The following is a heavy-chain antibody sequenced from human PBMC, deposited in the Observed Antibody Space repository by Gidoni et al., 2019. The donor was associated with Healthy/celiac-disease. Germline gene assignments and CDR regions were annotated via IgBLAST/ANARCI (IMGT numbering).Heavy chain of an antibody. J-gene: IGHJ4*02. CDR2: ISYDGSNK. CDR1: GFTFSSYA. Sequence: QVPLVESGGGVVQPGRSLRLSCAAPGFTFSSYAMHWGRQAPGKGQEWVAVISYDGSNKYYADSVKGRFTISRDNSKNTLYLQMNSLRAEDTAVYYCARGYGDYPSLDYWGQGTLVTVSS. D-gene: IGHD4-17*01. CDR3: ARGYGDYPSLDY. V-gene: IGHV3-30-3*01.